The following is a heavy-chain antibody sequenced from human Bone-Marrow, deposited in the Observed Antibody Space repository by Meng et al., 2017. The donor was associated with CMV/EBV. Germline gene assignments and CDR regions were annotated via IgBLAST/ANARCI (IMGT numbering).Heavy chain of an antibody. CDR2: MNPNSGNT. CDR3: ARVEPYSSSSRGYYYGMDV. Sequence: ASVKVSCKASGYTFTSYDINWVRQATGQGLEWMGWMNPNSGNTGYAQKLQGRVTMTRNTSISTAYMELSSLRSEDTAVYYCARVEPYSSSSRGYYYGMDVWGQGTTVTVSS. CDR1: GYTFTSYD. D-gene: IGHD6-6*01. J-gene: IGHJ6*02. V-gene: IGHV1-8*01.